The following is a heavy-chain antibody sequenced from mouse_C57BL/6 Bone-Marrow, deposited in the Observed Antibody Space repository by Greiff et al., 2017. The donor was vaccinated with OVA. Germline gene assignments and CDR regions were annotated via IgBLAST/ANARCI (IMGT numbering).Heavy chain of an antibody. D-gene: IGHD4-1*01. CDR2: IRNKANGYTT. Sequence: EVKLVESGGGLVQPGGSLSLSCAASGFTFTDYYMSWVRQPPGKALEWLGFIRNKANGYTTEYSASVKGRFTISRDNSQSILYLQMNALRAEDSATYYCARWDWASWFAYWGQGTLVTVSA. CDR3: ARWDWASWFAY. J-gene: IGHJ3*01. V-gene: IGHV7-3*01. CDR1: GFTFTDYY.